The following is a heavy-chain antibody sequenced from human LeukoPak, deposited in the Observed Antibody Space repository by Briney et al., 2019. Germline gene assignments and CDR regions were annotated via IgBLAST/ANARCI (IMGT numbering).Heavy chain of an antibody. D-gene: IGHD6-19*01. CDR2: IRSKAYGGTT. CDR1: GFTFGDYA. CDR3: TRDTRIAVADY. V-gene: IGHV3-49*03. J-gene: IGHJ4*02. Sequence: PGGSLRLSCTASGFTFGDYAMSWFRQAPGKGLEWVGFIRSKAYGGTTEYAASVKGRFTISRDDSKSIAYLQMNSLKTEDTAVYYCTRDTRIAVADYWGQGTLVTVSS.